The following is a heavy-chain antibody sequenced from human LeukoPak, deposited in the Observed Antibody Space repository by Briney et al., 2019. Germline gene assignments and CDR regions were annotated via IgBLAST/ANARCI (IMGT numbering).Heavy chain of an antibody. CDR3: ARDGSYSNYFDY. D-gene: IGHD4-11*01. V-gene: IGHV4-59*01. CDR1: GGSISSYY. J-gene: IGHJ4*02. Sequence: PSETLSLTCTVSGGSISSYYWSWIRQPPGKGLEWMGYIYYSGSTNYNPSLKSRVTISVDTSKNQFSLKLSSVTAADTAVYYCARDGSYSNYFDYWGQGTLVTVSS. CDR2: IYYSGST.